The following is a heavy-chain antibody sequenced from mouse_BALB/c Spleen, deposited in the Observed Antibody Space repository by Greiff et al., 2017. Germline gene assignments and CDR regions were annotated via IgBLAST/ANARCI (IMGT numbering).Heavy chain of an antibody. V-gene: IGHV2-9*02. CDR2: IWAGGST. CDR1: GFSLTSYG. Sequence: ESGPGLVAPSQSLSITCTVSGFSLTSYGVHWVRQPPGKGLEWLGVIWAGGSTNYNSALMSRLSISKDNSKSQVFLKMNSLQTDDTAMYYCAMAYYRYYYAMDYWGQGTSVTVSS. D-gene: IGHD2-14*01. CDR3: AMAYYRYYYAMDY. J-gene: IGHJ4*01.